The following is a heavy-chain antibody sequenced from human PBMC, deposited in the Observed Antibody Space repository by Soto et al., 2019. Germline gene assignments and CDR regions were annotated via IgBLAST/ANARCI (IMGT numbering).Heavy chain of an antibody. Sequence: QVTLKESGPVLVKPTETLTLRCTVSGLSITDSEMGVSWIRQPPGQPLGWLAHIDSSGEKAYRTFLKSRLAISKDTSKSQIVLTMTNMDPPDTATYYCARRHLAVAVSPWSDPWVEGIPVTSS. J-gene: IGHJ5*02. V-gene: IGHV2-26*01. CDR2: IDSSGEK. CDR1: GLSITDSEMG. CDR3: ARRHLAVAVSPWSDP.